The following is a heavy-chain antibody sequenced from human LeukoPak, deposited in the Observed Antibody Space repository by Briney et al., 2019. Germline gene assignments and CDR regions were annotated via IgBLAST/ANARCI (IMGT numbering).Heavy chain of an antibody. CDR2: ISFDGTNK. CDR3: ATDYGDYEPIDY. V-gene: IGHV3-30*04. Sequence: GGSLRLSCTASGVILSNYAMHWVRRPPGRGLEWVAVISFDGTNKYYGDSVEGRFSVSRDNSKNTLYLLMNSLRPDDTAMYYCATDYGDYEPIDYWGQGTLVTVSS. J-gene: IGHJ4*02. D-gene: IGHD4-17*01. CDR1: GVILSNYA.